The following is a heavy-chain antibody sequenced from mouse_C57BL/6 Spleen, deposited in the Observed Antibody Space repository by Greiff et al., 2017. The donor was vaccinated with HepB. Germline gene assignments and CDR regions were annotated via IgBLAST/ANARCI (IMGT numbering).Heavy chain of an antibody. D-gene: IGHD2-3*01. J-gene: IGHJ1*03. V-gene: IGHV5-4*01. CDR1: GFTFSSYA. Sequence: DVKLVESGGGLVKPGGSLKLSCAASGFTFSSYAMSWVRQTPEKRLEWVATISDGGSYTYYPDNVKGRFTISRDKAKNNLYLQMSHLKSEDTAMYYCARDRHDYGYFDGRGTGTTVTVAS. CDR2: ISDGGSYT. CDR3: ARDRHDYGYFDG.